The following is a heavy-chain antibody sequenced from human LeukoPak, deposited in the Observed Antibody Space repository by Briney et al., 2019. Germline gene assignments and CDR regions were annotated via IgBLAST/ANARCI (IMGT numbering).Heavy chain of an antibody. V-gene: IGHV4-4*02. J-gene: IGHJ4*02. CDR1: GGSITNTNY. CDR3: AREGGPYRPLDY. CDR2: VNLQGST. Sequence: PTETLSLTCGVSGGSITNTNYWTWVRQPPGKGLEWIGEVNLQGSTNYNPSLMGRVAIAVDTSENHISLQLTSVTAADTAVYYCAREGGPYRPLDYSGQGTLVTVSS.